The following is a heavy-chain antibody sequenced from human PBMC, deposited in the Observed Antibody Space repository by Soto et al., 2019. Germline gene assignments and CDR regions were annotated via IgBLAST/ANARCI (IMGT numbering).Heavy chain of an antibody. J-gene: IGHJ6*02. V-gene: IGHV4-34*01. Sequence: SETLSLTCAVYGGSFSGYYWSWIRQPPGKGLEWIGEINHSGGTNYNPSLKSRVTISVDTSKNQFSLKLSSVTAADTAVYYCARGGGGSSRWYGRHWYYYGMDVWGQGTTVTVSS. CDR2: INHSGGT. CDR3: ARGGGGSSRWYGRHWYYYGMDV. CDR1: GGSFSGYY. D-gene: IGHD6-13*01.